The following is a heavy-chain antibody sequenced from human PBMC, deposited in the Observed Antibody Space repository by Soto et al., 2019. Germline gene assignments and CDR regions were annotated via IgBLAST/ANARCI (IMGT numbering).Heavy chain of an antibody. CDR2: INHSGST. V-gene: IGHV4-34*01. J-gene: IGHJ6*03. CDR3: ARELVDIVVVPAAIGDYSYSYYMDV. Sequence: SETLSLTCAFYGGSFSGYYWSWIRQPPGKGLEWIGEINHSGSTNYNPSLKSRVTISVDTSKNQFSLKLSSVTAADTAVYYCARELVDIVVVPAAIGDYSYSYYMDVWGKGTTLTVSS. D-gene: IGHD2-2*01. CDR1: GGSFSGYY.